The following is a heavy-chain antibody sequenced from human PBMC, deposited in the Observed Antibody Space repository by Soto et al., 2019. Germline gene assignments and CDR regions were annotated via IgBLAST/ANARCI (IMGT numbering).Heavy chain of an antibody. D-gene: IGHD1-1*01. CDR2: IWYDGSNK. CDR3: ARDLYFSWNDDYSTDY. CDR1: GVTFSSYG. J-gene: IGHJ4*02. V-gene: IGHV3-33*01. Sequence: GGSLRHSYAGSGVTFSSYGMHWVRQAPGKGLEWVAVIWYDGSNKYYADSVKGRFTISRDSSKNTLYLQMNSLRAEDTAVYYCARDLYFSWNDDYSTDYSCQATLRTVS.